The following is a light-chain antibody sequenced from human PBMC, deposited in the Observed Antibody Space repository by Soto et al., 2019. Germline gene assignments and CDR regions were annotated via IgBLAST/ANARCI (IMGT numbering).Light chain of an antibody. CDR1: SSDVGGYNY. CDR2: EVN. V-gene: IGLV2-14*01. J-gene: IGLJ2*01. CDR3: RSYTSSRTDV. Sequence: QSALTQPASVSGSPGQSITISCTGTSSDVGGYNYVSWYQQHPGKAPKLMIYEVNNRPSGVSNRFSGYKSGNTASLTISGIPAEDEADYYCRSYTSSRTDVFGAGTKLTVL.